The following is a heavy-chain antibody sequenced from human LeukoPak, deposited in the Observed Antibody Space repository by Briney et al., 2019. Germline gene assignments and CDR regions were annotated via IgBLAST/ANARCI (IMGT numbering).Heavy chain of an antibody. CDR2: MNPNSGNT. Sequence: ASVKVSCKASGYTFTSYDINWVRQATGQGLEWMGWMNPNSGNTGYAQKFRGRGTMTRNTSISTAYMELSSLRSEDTAVYYCARGAYTPRQEYCSSTSCYTDNWFDPWGQGTLVTVSS. CDR3: ARGAYTPRQEYCSSTSCYTDNWFDP. CDR1: GYTFTSYD. J-gene: IGHJ5*02. V-gene: IGHV1-8*01. D-gene: IGHD2-2*02.